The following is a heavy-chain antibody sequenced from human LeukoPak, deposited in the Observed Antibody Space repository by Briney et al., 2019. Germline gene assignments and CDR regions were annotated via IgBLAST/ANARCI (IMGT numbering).Heavy chain of an antibody. V-gene: IGHV4-34*01. CDR1: GGSFSGYY. CDR2: INHSGST. D-gene: IGHD1-26*01. Sequence: NPSETLSLTCAVYGGSFSGYYWSWIRQPPGKGLEWIGEINHSGSTNYNPSLKSRVTISVDTSKNQFSLKLSSVTAADTAVYYCAARGGATTWFDPWGQGTLVTVSS. CDR3: AARGGATTWFDP. J-gene: IGHJ5*02.